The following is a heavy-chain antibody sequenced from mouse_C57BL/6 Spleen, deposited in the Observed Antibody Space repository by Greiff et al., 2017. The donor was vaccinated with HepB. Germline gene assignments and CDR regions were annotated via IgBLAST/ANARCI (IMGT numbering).Heavy chain of an antibody. Sequence: VQLQQSGAELVKPGASVKLSCKASGYTFTSYWMHWVKQRPGQGLEWIGMIHPNSGSTNYNEKFKSKATLTVDKSSSTAYMQLSSLTSEDSAVYYCATDYYGSSYRAWFAYWGQGTLVTVSA. J-gene: IGHJ3*01. CDR2: IHPNSGST. CDR3: ATDYYGSSYRAWFAY. CDR1: GYTFTSYW. D-gene: IGHD1-1*01. V-gene: IGHV1-64*01.